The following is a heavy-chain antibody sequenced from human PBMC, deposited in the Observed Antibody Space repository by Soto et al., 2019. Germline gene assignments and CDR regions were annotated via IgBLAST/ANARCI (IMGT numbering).Heavy chain of an antibody. Sequence: QVPLEQSGAEVKKPGSSVKVSCKASGSTLSDHGVSWLRQAPGQGLEWVGGTIPVFDTAKYAQKFQGRVTIAADKSTNIAYMELSSLRSEDKAFYYCARGVYGSGNYYTGPSAFDIWGQGTMVIVSS. J-gene: IGHJ3*02. CDR2: TIPVFDTA. D-gene: IGHD3-10*01. V-gene: IGHV1-69*06. CDR1: GSTLSDHG. CDR3: ARGVYGSGNYYTGPSAFDI.